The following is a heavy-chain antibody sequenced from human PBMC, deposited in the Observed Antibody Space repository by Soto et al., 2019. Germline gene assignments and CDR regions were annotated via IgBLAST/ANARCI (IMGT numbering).Heavy chain of an antibody. CDR2: FDPEDGET. CDR1: GYTLTELS. Sequence: WASVKVSCRVSGYTLTELSMHWVRQAPGKGLEWMGGFDPEDGETIYAQKFQGRVTMTEDTSTDTAYMELSSLRSEDTAVYYCATASPGRRWIELDYWGQGTLVAFSS. J-gene: IGHJ4*02. CDR3: ATASPGRRWIELDY. V-gene: IGHV1-24*01. D-gene: IGHD5-12*01.